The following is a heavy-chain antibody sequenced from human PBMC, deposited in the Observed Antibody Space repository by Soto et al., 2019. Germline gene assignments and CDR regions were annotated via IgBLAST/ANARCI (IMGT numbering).Heavy chain of an antibody. Sequence: SETLSLTCTVSGGSISSYYWSWIRQPPGKGLEWIGYIYYSGSTNYNPSLKSRVTISVDTSKNQFSLKLSSVTAADTAVYYCARSHPYYYDSSGYIFDYWGQGTLVTVSS. J-gene: IGHJ4*02. CDR1: GGSISSYY. CDR2: IYYSGST. D-gene: IGHD3-22*01. CDR3: ARSHPYYYDSSGYIFDY. V-gene: IGHV4-59*01.